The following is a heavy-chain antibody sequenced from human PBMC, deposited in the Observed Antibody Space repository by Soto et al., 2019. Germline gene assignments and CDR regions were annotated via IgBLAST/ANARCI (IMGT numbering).Heavy chain of an antibody. CDR3: ARGLYCSSTSCYAGAYYYYYMDV. V-gene: IGHV3-53*04. CDR2: IYSGGST. D-gene: IGHD2-2*01. CDR1: GFTVSSNY. J-gene: IGHJ6*03. Sequence: EVQLVESGGGLVQPGGSLRLSCAASGFTVSSNYMSWVRQAPGKGLEWVSVIYSGGSTYYADSVKGRFTISRHNSKNTLYLQMNSLRAEDTAVYYCARGLYCSSTSCYAGAYYYYYMDVWGKGTTVTVSS.